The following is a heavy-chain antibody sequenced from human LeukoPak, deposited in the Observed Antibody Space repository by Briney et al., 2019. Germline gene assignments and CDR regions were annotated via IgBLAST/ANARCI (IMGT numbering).Heavy chain of an antibody. CDR2: MNPNSGNT. CDR1: GYTFTSYD. D-gene: IGHD3-22*01. J-gene: IGHJ6*03. V-gene: IGHV1-8*01. CDR3: ARGNYYDSSGYSVYYYYYYMDV. Sequence: ASVKVSCKASGYTFTSYDINWVRQATGHGLEWMGWMNPNSGNTGYAQKFQGRVTMTRNTSISTAYMELSSLRSEDTAVYYCARGNYYDSSGYSVYYYYYYMDVWGKGTTVTISS.